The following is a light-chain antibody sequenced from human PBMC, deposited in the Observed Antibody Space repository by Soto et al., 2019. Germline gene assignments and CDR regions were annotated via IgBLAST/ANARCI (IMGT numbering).Light chain of an antibody. V-gene: IGLV2-11*01. CDR2: DVS. Sequence: QSALTQPRSVSGSPGQSVTISCTGTSNDVGGYNFVSWYQQHPGKVPKLFIYDVSRRPSGVPDRFSGSKSGNTASLTISGLQAEDDDDYYCSSYAGSYALVFGGGTQLTVL. J-gene: IGLJ2*01. CDR1: SNDVGGYNF. CDR3: SSYAGSYALV.